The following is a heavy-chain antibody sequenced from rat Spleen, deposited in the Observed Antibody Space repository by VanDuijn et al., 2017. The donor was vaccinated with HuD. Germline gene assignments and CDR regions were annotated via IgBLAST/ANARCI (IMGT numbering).Heavy chain of an antibody. V-gene: IGHV2-1*01. CDR2: KWGEGST. D-gene: IGHD1-11*01. CDR3: TRSYGGYTSNWFPY. CDR1: GFSLTSYH. J-gene: IGHJ3*01. Sequence: QVQLKESAPGLVQPSQTLSLTCTVAGFSLTSYHVHWVRHPPGKGLEWLGGKWGEGSTDYNSALKSRLTISRDTSKSQIFLKMNGLQTDDTATYFCTRSYGGYTSNWFPYWGQGTLVTVSS.